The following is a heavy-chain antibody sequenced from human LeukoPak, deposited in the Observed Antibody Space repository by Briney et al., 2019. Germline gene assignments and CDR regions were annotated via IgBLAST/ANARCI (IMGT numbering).Heavy chain of an antibody. Sequence: GGSLRLSCAASGFTVSSNYMSWVRQAPGKGLEWVSVIYSGGSTYYADSVKGRLPISRDNSKNTLYLQMNSLRAEDTAVYYCAREGVEGYCSGGSCPRFDAFDIWGQGTMVTVSS. D-gene: IGHD2-15*01. V-gene: IGHV3-53*01. CDR1: GFTVSSNY. J-gene: IGHJ3*02. CDR3: AREGVEGYCSGGSCPRFDAFDI. CDR2: IYSGGST.